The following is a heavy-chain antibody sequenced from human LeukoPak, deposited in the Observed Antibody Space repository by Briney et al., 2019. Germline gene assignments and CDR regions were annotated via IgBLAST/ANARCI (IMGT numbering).Heavy chain of an antibody. V-gene: IGHV4-34*01. D-gene: IGHD2-2*01. CDR3: ARGKTQCSSTSCPYFDY. Sequence: SETLSLTCAVYGGSFSGYYWSWIRQPPGKGLEWIGEINHSGSTNYNPSPKSRVTISVDTSKNQFSLKLSSVTAADTAVYYCARGKTQCSSTSCPYFDYWGQGTLVTVSS. J-gene: IGHJ4*02. CDR2: INHSGST. CDR1: GGSFSGYY.